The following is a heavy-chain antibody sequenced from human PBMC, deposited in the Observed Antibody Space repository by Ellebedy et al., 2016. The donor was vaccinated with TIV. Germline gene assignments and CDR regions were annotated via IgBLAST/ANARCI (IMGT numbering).Heavy chain of an antibody. CDR3: AKGRGGGSDSSAPRYYFDY. J-gene: IGHJ4*02. CDR1: GFTFSSYA. Sequence: GESLKISCAASGFTFSSYAMSWVRQAPGKGLEWVSGINAGGGKTYYADSGKGRFTISRDNSKNKLYLQMNSLRAEDTAVYYCAKGRGGGSDSSAPRYYFDYWGLGTLVTVSS. V-gene: IGHV3-23*01. CDR2: INAGGGKT. D-gene: IGHD6-19*01.